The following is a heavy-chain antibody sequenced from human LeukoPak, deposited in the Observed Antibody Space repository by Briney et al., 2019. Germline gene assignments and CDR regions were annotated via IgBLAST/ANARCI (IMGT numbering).Heavy chain of an antibody. Sequence: PGGSLRLSCAASGFTFSSYSMNWVRQAPGKGLEWVSSISSSSSYIYYADSVKGRFTISRDNAKNSLYLQMNSLRAEDTAVYYCARDKRVVVPAGHFDYWGQGTLVTVSS. D-gene: IGHD2-2*01. V-gene: IGHV3-21*01. CDR3: ARDKRVVVPAGHFDY. CDR2: ISSSSSYI. J-gene: IGHJ4*02. CDR1: GFTFSSYS.